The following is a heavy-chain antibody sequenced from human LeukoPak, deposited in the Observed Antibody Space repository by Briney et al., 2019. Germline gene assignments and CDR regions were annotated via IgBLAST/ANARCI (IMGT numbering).Heavy chain of an antibody. D-gene: IGHD5-18*01. CDR3: ASILDTAIDY. CDR2: ISSSSSYI. CDR1: GFTFSSYA. J-gene: IGHJ4*02. V-gene: IGHV3-21*01. Sequence: GGSLRLSCAASGFTFSSYAMNWVRQAPWKGLEWVSSISSSSSYIYYADSVKGRFTISRDNAKNSLYLQMNSLRAEDTAAYYCASILDTAIDYWGQGTLVTVSS.